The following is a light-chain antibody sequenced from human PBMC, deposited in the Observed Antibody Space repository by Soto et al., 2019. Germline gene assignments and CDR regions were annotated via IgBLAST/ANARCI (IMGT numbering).Light chain of an antibody. V-gene: IGLV2-11*01. CDR3: CSYAGSNLHYV. J-gene: IGLJ1*01. CDR2: DVT. Sequence: QSALTQPRSVSGSPGQSVTISCFGTGSYVGGYTYVSWYQQHPGKAPQLMIYDVTKRPSGVPDRFSGSKSGNTASLTISGLQADDEADYYCCSYAGSNLHYVFGLGTKVTVL. CDR1: GSYVGGYTY.